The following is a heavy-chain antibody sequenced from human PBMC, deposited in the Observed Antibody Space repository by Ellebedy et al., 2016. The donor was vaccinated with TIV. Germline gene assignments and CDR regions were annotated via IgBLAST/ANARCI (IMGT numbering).Heavy chain of an antibody. CDR1: GFTFSSYA. CDR2: ITGSGSRT. J-gene: IGHJ4*02. Sequence: GESLKISCAASGFTFSSYAMSWVLQAPGKGLEWVSTITGSGSRTDYADSVKGRFTFSRDNSKNTLYLHMNSRRAEDTAVYHCAKGTQWLGRSCFDYWGQGTLVTVSS. V-gene: IGHV3-23*01. CDR3: AKGTQWLGRSCFDY. D-gene: IGHD6-19*01.